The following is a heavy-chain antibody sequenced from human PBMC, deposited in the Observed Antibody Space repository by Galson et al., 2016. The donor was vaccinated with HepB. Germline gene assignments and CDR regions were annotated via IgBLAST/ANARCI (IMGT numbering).Heavy chain of an antibody. D-gene: IGHD6-19*01. Sequence: SLRLSCAASGFTFSRYGMHWVRQAPGKGLEWVAAISDDGSNKYYADSVKGRFTISRDNSKNTLYLQMNSLRAEDTAVYYCAKDPDSSGWVFDYWGQGTLVTVSS. CDR1: GFTFSRYG. CDR3: AKDPDSSGWVFDY. J-gene: IGHJ4*02. CDR2: ISDDGSNK. V-gene: IGHV3-30*18.